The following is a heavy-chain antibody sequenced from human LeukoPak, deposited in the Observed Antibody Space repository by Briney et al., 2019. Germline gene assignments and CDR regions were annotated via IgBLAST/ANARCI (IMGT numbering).Heavy chain of an antibody. D-gene: IGHD3-10*01. CDR2: IYSSAST. CDR1: GGSISSYY. V-gene: IGHV4-59*01. CDR3: ARATYYYDSGTYQVFDI. J-gene: IGHJ3*02. Sequence: TSETLSLTCTVSGGSISSYYWNWVRQPPGKGLEWIGYIYSSASTNYNPSLESRVSISADTSKNQFSLKLNSVTAADTAVYYCARATYYYDSGTYQVFDIWGQGTMVTVSS.